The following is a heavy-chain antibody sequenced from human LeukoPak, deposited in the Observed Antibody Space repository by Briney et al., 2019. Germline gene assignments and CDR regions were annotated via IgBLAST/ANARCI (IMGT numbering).Heavy chain of an antibody. Sequence: SETLSLTCTVSGGSISSYYWSWIRQPPGKGLEWIGYIYYSGSTNYNPSLKSRVTMSVDTSKNQFSLKLSSVTAADTAVYYCARETHPTYYYDSSGYQDAFDIWGQGTMVTVSS. CDR2: IYYSGST. CDR3: ARETHPTYYYDSSGYQDAFDI. D-gene: IGHD3-22*01. V-gene: IGHV4-59*12. CDR1: GGSISSYY. J-gene: IGHJ3*02.